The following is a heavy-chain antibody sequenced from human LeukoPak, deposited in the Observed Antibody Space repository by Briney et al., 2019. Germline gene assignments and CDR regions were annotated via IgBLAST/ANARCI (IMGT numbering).Heavy chain of an antibody. Sequence: GGSLRLSCAGSGFTFSSYAMSWVRQAPGKGLEWVSTISGSGGAGTYYADSVKGRFTVSRDNSKNTLYLQMNSLRAEDTAVYYCARPAHRWSSSWYYFDYWGQGTLVTVSS. CDR1: GFTFSSYA. V-gene: IGHV3-23*01. CDR3: ARPAHRWSSSWYYFDY. D-gene: IGHD6-13*01. CDR2: ISGSGGAGT. J-gene: IGHJ4*02.